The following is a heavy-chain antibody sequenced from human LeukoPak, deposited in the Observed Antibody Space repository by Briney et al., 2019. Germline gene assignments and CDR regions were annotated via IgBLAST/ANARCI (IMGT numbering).Heavy chain of an antibody. D-gene: IGHD2-15*01. CDR1: GFTFSNAW. V-gene: IGHV3-15*01. J-gene: IGHJ1*01. CDR2: IKSKTDGGTT. CDR3: TTLPSLNCSGGSCYYME. Sequence: GGSLRLSCAASGFTFSNAWMSWVRQAPGKGLEWVGRIKSKTDGGTTDYAAPVKGRFTISRDDSKNTLYLQMNSLKTEDTAVYYCTTLPSLNCSGGSCYYMEWGQGTLVTVSS.